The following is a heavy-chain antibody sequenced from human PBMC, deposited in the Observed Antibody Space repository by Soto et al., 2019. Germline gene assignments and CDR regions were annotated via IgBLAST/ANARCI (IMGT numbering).Heavy chain of an antibody. CDR1: GFTFSSYS. V-gene: IGHV3-21*01. D-gene: IGHD6-6*01. CDR3: ARAGSSSSYYYYGMDV. CDR2: ISSSSSYI. Sequence: GGSLRLSCVASGFTFSSYSMNWVRQAPGKGLEWVSSISSSSSYIYYADSVKGRFTISRDNAKNSLYLQMNSLRAEDTAVYYCARAGSSSSYYYYGMDVWGQGTTVTVSS. J-gene: IGHJ6*02.